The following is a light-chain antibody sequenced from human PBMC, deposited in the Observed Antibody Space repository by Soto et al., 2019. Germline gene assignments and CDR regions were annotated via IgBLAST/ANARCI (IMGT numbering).Light chain of an antibody. CDR3: CSYAGSSIL. CDR1: SSDAGSYNL. J-gene: IGLJ2*01. V-gene: IGLV2-23*01. CDR2: EGS. Sequence: QSALTQPASVSGSPGQSITISCTGTSSDAGSYNLVSWYQQHPGKAPKLMIYEGSKRPSGVSNRFSGSKSGNTASLTISGLQAEDEADYYCCSYAGSSILFGGGT.